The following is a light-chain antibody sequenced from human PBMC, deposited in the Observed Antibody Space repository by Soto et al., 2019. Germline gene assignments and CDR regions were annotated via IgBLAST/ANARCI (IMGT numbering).Light chain of an antibody. J-gene: IGKJ2*01. CDR3: QQYDSYWYT. CDR2: DAS. Sequence: DIQMTQSPSTLSASVGDRVTITCPASQTMSSWLAWYQQKPGRAPKLLIYDASSLESGVPSRFVGSGSGTEFTLTISSLQPEDCAPYCCQQYDSYWYTFGQGTMLEIK. V-gene: IGKV1-5*01. CDR1: QTMSSW.